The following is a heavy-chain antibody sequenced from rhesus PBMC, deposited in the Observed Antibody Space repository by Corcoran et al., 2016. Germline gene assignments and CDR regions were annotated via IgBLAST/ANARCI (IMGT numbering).Heavy chain of an antibody. D-gene: IGHD4-29*01. CDR2: ISSNSEST. Sequence: QVQLQESGPGLVKPSETLSLTCAVSGGSISSSNWWSWIRQHQGQGREWIRGISSNSESTHYHPSLRSRVTLSKDTSKDQCSVKLTSVTAADAAVYYCAREHGSSGWYFDIWGPGTPISISS. V-gene: IGHV4S12*01. CDR3: AREHGSSGWYFDI. CDR1: GGSISSSNW. J-gene: IGHJ2*01.